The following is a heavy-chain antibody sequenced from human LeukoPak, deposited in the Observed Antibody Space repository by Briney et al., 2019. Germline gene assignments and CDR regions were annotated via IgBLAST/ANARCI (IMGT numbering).Heavy chain of an antibody. CDR2: INHSGST. CDR1: GGSISSYY. Sequence: SETLSLTCTVSGGSISSYYWSWIRQPPGKGLEWIGEINHSGSTNYNPSLKSRVTISVDTSKNQFSLKLSSVTAADTAVYYCARRGRFGELLPRPRGWFDPWGQGTLVTVSS. V-gene: IGHV4-34*01. D-gene: IGHD3-10*01. J-gene: IGHJ5*02. CDR3: ARRGRFGELLPRPRGWFDP.